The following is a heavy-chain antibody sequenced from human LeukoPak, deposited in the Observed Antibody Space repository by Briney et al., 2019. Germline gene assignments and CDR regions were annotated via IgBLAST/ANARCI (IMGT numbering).Heavy chain of an antibody. Sequence: PGGSLRLSCAASGFTFSSYSMNWVRQAPGKGLEWGSSISSSSSYIYYADSVKGRFTISRDNAKNSLYLQMSSLRAEDTAVYYCASLGIQLWRDAFDIWGQGTLVTVSS. CDR2: ISSSSSYI. J-gene: IGHJ4*02. V-gene: IGHV3-21*01. CDR3: ASLGIQLWRDAFDI. CDR1: GFTFSSYS. D-gene: IGHD5-18*01.